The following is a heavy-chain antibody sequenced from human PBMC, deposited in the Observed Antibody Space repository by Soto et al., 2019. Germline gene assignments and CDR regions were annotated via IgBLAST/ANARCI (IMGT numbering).Heavy chain of an antibody. V-gene: IGHV3-23*01. CDR1: GFTFSSYA. Sequence: EVQLLESGGGLVQPGGSLRLSCAASGFTFSSYAMSWVRQAPGKGLEWVSAISGSGGSTYYADSVKGRFTISRDNSKNTLYLQMNSLRAEDTAVHYCAKVNDYIWGSYRQFDYWGQGTLVTVSS. CDR2: ISGSGGST. D-gene: IGHD3-16*02. J-gene: IGHJ4*02. CDR3: AKVNDYIWGSYRQFDY.